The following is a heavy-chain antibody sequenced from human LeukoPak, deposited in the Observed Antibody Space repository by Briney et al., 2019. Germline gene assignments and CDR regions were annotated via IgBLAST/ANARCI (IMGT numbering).Heavy chain of an antibody. CDR1: GFTFSSYS. V-gene: IGHV3-48*01. Sequence: PGGSLRLSCAASGFTFSSYSMNWVRQAPGKGLEWVSYISSSSSTIYYADSVKGRFTISRDNAKNSLYLQMNSLRAEDTAVYYCARVGPTLGKAYYYMDVWGKGTTVTVSS. J-gene: IGHJ6*03. CDR3: ARVGPTLGKAYYYMDV. CDR2: ISSSSSTI. D-gene: IGHD3-10*01.